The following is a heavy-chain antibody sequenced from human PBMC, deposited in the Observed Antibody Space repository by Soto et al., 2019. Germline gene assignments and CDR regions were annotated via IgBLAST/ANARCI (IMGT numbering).Heavy chain of an antibody. Sequence: QITLKESGPTLVKPTQTLTLTCTFSGFSLSTSGVGVGWIRQPPGKALEWLALIYWDDDKRYSPSLKSRLTITQDPSKNQLVLTMTNMDPVDTATYYCAHRRSTYYYDSTFDPWGQGTLVTVSS. CDR2: IYWDDDK. V-gene: IGHV2-5*02. J-gene: IGHJ5*02. CDR3: AHRRSTYYYDSTFDP. D-gene: IGHD3-22*01. CDR1: GFSLSTSGVG.